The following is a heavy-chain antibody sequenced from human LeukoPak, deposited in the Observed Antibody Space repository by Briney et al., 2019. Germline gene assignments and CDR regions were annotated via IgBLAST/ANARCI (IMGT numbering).Heavy chain of an antibody. CDR2: ISSSGSTI. V-gene: IGHV3-11*01. CDR3: VRDRYFDAYYFDY. CDR1: GFTFSDYY. J-gene: IGHJ4*02. Sequence: GGSLRLSCAASGFTFSDYYMSWIRQAPGRRLEWVSLISSSGSTIYYADSVKGRFTVSRDNAKNSLYLQMNSLGAEDTAVYYCVRDRYFDAYYFDYWGQGTLVTVSS. D-gene: IGHD3-9*01.